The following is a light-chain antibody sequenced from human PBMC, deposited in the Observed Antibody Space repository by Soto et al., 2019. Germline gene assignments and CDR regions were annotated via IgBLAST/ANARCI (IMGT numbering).Light chain of an antibody. CDR2: DAS. CDR1: QSVSSSY. V-gene: IGKV3-20*01. J-gene: IGKJ5*01. CDR3: QQYGSSPPIT. Sequence: EIVFTQSPGTLSLSPGERATPSCRARQSVSSSYLAWYQQKPGQAPRLLFYDASSRATGIPVRFSGSGSGTDFTLTISRLEPEDFAVYYCQQYGSSPPITFGQGTRLEIK.